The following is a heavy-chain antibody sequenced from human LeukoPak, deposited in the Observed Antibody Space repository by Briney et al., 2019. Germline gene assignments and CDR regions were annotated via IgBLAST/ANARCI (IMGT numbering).Heavy chain of an antibody. CDR3: ARARGYYYDSSAGAADY. CDR2: ISAYNGNT. J-gene: IGHJ4*02. V-gene: IGHV1-18*01. CDR1: GYTFTIYG. D-gene: IGHD3-22*01. Sequence: ASVKVSCKASGYTFTIYGISWVRQAPGQGFEWMGWISAYNGNTNYAQKLQGRVTMTTDTSTSTAYMELRSLRSDDTAVYYCARARGYYYDSSAGAADYWGQGTLVTVSS.